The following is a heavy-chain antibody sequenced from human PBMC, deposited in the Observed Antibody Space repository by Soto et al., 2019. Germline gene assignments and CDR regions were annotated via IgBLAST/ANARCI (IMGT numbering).Heavy chain of an antibody. CDR1: GGSISSYY. J-gene: IGHJ4*02. D-gene: IGHD6-13*01. CDR3: AREKAAAGPKFDY. Sequence: SETLSLTCTVSGGSISSYYWSWIRQPPGKGLEWIGYIYYSGSTNYNPSLRSRVTISVDTSKNQFSLKLSSETAADTAVYYCAREKAAAGPKFDYWGQGTLVTVSS. CDR2: IYYSGST. V-gene: IGHV4-59*01.